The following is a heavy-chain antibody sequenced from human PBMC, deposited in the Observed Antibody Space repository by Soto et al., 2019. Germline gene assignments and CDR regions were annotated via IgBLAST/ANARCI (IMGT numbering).Heavy chain of an antibody. CDR3: ARDWRTAIT. V-gene: IGHV3-21*01. D-gene: IGHD5-18*01. CDR1: GFTFSSYS. CDR2: ISSRSDFI. Sequence: GGSLRLSCAASGFTFSSYSMNWVRQAPGKGLEWVSSISSRSDFIYYAGSVKGRFTISRDNAKNSLYLQMNSLRAEDTAVYYCARDWRTAITWGQGTLVTVSS. J-gene: IGHJ5*02.